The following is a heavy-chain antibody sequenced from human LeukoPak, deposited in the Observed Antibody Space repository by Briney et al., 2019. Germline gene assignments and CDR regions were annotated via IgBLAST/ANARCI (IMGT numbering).Heavy chain of an antibody. V-gene: IGHV3-53*05. J-gene: IGHJ3*02. CDR2: IYSGGST. D-gene: IGHD4-23*01. Sequence: GGSLRLSCAASGFTVSSNYMSWVRQAPGKGLEWVSVIYSGGSTYYADSVKGRFTISRDNSKNTLYLQMNSLRAEDTAVYYCARDLTVVTPGAFDIWGQGTMVTVSS. CDR3: ARDLTVVTPGAFDI. CDR1: GFTVSSNY.